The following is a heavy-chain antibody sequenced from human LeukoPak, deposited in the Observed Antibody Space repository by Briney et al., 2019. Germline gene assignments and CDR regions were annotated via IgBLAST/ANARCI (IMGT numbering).Heavy chain of an antibody. V-gene: IGHV3-7*02. CDR2: MKQDGSEK. Sequence: GVSLRLSCAASGFTFSSYWMSWVRQAPGKGLEWVANMKQDGSEKYYVDSVKGRFTISRDNAKNSLYLQMNSLRAEDTAVYYCATHPAGGYCSGGSCYLYYFDYWGQGTLVTVSS. D-gene: IGHD2-15*01. J-gene: IGHJ4*02. CDR1: GFTFSSYW. CDR3: ATHPAGGYCSGGSCYLYYFDY.